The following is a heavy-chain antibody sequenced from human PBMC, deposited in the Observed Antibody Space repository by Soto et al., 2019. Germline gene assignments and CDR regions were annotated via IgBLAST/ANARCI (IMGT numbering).Heavy chain of an antibody. J-gene: IGHJ6*02. CDR1: GGSFSGYY. V-gene: IGHV4-34*01. CDR2: INHSGST. Sequence: PSETLSLTYAVYGGSFSGYYWSWIRQPPVNGLEWIGEINHSGSTNYNPSLKSRVTISVDTSKNQFSLKLSSVTAADTAVYYCARALYRYTEWLVPPQYYGMDVWGQGTTVTV. CDR3: ARALYRYTEWLVPPQYYGMDV. D-gene: IGHD6-19*01.